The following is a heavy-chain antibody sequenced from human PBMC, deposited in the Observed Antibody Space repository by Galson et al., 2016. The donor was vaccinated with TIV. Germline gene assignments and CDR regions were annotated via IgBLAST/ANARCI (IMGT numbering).Heavy chain of an antibody. J-gene: IGHJ4*02. CDR3: ARAFWTGNYFFDF. D-gene: IGHD3/OR15-3a*01. Sequence: QSGAEVKEPGESLRISCEGSGYGFFGYWIGWVRQMPGKGLEWVAIIYPGDSETRYSPSFQGQVTISADKSINTAFVQWSSLKASDTAMYYCARAFWTGNYFFDFWGQGTLVTVSS. V-gene: IGHV5-51*01. CDR2: IYPGDSET. CDR1: GYGFFGYW.